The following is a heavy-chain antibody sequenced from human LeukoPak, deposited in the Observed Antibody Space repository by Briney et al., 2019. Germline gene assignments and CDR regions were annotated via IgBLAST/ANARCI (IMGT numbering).Heavy chain of an antibody. Sequence: ASVKVSCKASGYTFTSYYMHWVRQAPGQGLEWMGTINPSGGSTSYAQKFQGRVTMTRDTSTSTVYMELSSLRSEDTAVYYCAGGRVRGNWRFDPWGQGTLVTVSS. D-gene: IGHD3-10*01. CDR1: GYTFTSYY. V-gene: IGHV1-46*01. CDR2: INPSGGST. CDR3: AGGRVRGNWRFDP. J-gene: IGHJ5*02.